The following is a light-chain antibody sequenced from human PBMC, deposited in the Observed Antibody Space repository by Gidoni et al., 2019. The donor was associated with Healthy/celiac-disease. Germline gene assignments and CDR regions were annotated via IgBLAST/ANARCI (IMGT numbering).Light chain of an antibody. J-gene: IGKJ3*01. CDR2: DAS. Sequence: DIQMTQSPSSLSASVGDRVTITCQASQDISNYLNWYQQKPGKAPKLLIYDASNLETGVPSRFSGSGSGTDFTFAISSLQPEDIATYYCQQYDNLHSVTFXPXTKVDIK. CDR3: QQYDNLHSVT. V-gene: IGKV1-33*01. CDR1: QDISNY.